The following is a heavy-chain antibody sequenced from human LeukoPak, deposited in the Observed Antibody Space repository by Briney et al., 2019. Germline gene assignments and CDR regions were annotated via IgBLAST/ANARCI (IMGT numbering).Heavy chain of an antibody. CDR2: INSDGSST. CDR1: GFTFSSYW. J-gene: IGHJ6*02. D-gene: IGHD3-3*01. V-gene: IGHV3-74*01. Sequence: PGGSLRPSCAASGFTFSSYWMHWVRQAPGKGLVWVSRINSDGSSTSYADSVKGRFTISRDNAKNTLYLQMNSLRAEDTAVYYCARVSPETYYDFWSGSYYYYGMDVWGQGTTVTVSS. CDR3: ARVSPETYYDFWSGSYYYYGMDV.